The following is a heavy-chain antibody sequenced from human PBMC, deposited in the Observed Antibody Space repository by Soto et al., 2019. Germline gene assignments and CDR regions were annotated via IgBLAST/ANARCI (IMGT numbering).Heavy chain of an antibody. CDR3: AKAPFCSGGSCSSRGHYFDY. D-gene: IGHD2-15*01. CDR2: ISSTSSHI. J-gene: IGHJ4*02. V-gene: IGHV3-21*04. CDR1: GFSFSGYS. Sequence: GGSLRLSCAASGFSFSGYSINWVRQAPGKGLEWVSSISSTSSHIYYADSVKGRFTISRDNSKNTLFLQMNSLRAEDTAVYYCAKAPFCSGGSCSSRGHYFDYWGQGTLVTVSS.